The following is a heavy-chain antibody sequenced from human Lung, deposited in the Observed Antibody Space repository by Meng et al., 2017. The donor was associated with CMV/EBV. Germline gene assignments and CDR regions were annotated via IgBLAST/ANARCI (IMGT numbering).Heavy chain of an antibody. CDR3: ARGSSSSWYEGSYYFDY. CDR2: ISSSSSYI. Sequence: GESXKISCAASGFTFSSYSMNWVRQAPGKGLEWVSSISSSSSYIYYADSVKGRFTISRDNAKNSLYLQMKSLRAEDTAVYYCARGSSSSWYEGSYYFDYWGQGXLVTVSS. D-gene: IGHD6-13*01. V-gene: IGHV3-21*01. CDR1: GFTFSSYS. J-gene: IGHJ4*02.